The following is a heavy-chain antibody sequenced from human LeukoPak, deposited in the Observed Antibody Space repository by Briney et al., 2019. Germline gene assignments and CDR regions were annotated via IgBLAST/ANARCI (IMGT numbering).Heavy chain of an antibody. Sequence: SQTLSLTCTVSGGSISSGGYYWSWIRQHPGKGLEWIGYIYYSGSTYYNPSLKSRVTISVDTSKNQFSLKLSSVTAADTAVYYCARVGSSWSDTFDIWGQGTMVTVSS. J-gene: IGHJ3*02. CDR3: ARVGSSWSDTFDI. V-gene: IGHV4-31*03. CDR1: GGSISSGGYY. CDR2: IYYSGST. D-gene: IGHD6-13*01.